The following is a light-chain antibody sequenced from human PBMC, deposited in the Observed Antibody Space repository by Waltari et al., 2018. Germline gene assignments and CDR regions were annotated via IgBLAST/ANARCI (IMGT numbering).Light chain of an antibody. CDR3: ATWDDSLSGGV. Sequence: QSVLTQPPSASGTPGQRVTLSCSGRRSNIGANYVYWYQQVPGLAPRLLIYRNNKRPSGVPDRFSASTSGTSASLAISGLRSEDEADYYCATWDDSLSGGVFGGGTKLTVL. CDR1: RSNIGANY. J-gene: IGLJ2*01. CDR2: RNN. V-gene: IGLV1-47*01.